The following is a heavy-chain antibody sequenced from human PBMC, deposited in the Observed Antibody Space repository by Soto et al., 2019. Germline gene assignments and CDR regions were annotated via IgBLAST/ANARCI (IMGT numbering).Heavy chain of an antibody. D-gene: IGHD3-10*01. Sequence: EVQLLESGGGLVQPGGSLRLSCAASGLTFTNYAMSWVRQAPGEGLEWVAAITGSGDITWNAESVRDRFTISIDNSDDTVYEQMQSLRHEDIVVYYCEQGRASSSPYFFDYLGQGVLGNVSS. J-gene: IGHJ4*02. CDR3: EQGRASSSPYFFDY. CDR1: GLTFTNYA. CDR2: ITGSGDIT. V-gene: IGHV3-23*01.